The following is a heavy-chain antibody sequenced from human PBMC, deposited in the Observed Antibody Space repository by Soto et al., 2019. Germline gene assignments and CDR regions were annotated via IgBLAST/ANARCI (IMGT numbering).Heavy chain of an antibody. Sequence: GSGAALVNAARSLRLACSFSGFSLTSSGVGVGWFRQPPGKALEWLGLIYWNDDDRYRASLHSRLTITKDTSKNQVVLTMTNMDPEDTATYYCAHRPGGSGFRYYFDYWGQGTLVTVSS. CDR2: IYWNDDD. V-gene: IGHV2-5*01. CDR1: GFSLTSSGVG. CDR3: AHRPGGSGFRYYFDY. D-gene: IGHD6-19*01. J-gene: IGHJ4*02.